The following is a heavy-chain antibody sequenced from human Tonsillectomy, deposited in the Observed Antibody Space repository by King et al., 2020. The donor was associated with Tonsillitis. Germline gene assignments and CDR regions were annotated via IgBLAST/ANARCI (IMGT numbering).Heavy chain of an antibody. CDR2: INTNTGNP. D-gene: IGHD3-10*01. CDR3: ARDVVGTYYYGSGSYSGAFDI. J-gene: IGHJ3*02. V-gene: IGHV7-4-1*02. CDR1: GYTFTSYA. Sequence: QLVQSGSELKKPGASVKVSCKASGYTFTSYAMNWVRQAPGQGLEWMGWINTNTGNPTYAQGFTGRFVFSLDTSVSTAYLQISSLTAEDTAVYYCARDVVGTYYYGSGSYSGAFDIWGQGTMVTVSS.